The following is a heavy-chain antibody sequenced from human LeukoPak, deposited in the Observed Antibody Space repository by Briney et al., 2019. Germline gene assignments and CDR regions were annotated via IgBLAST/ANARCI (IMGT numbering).Heavy chain of an antibody. CDR1: GFTFSSFA. CDR2: ISGSGGST. D-gene: IGHD3-3*01. J-gene: IGHJ4*02. CDR3: ATHRRAVLRFLEWPFDY. Sequence: QAGGSLRLSCAASGFTFSSFAMSWVRQAPGKGLEWVSAISGSGGSTYYADSVKGRFTISRDNSKNTLYLQMNSLRAEDTAVYYCATHRRAVLRFLEWPFDYWGQGTLVTVSS. V-gene: IGHV3-23*01.